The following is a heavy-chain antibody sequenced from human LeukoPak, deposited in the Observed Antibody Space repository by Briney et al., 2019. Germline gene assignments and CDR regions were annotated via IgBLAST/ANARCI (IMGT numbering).Heavy chain of an antibody. J-gene: IGHJ5*02. V-gene: IGHV3-48*01. D-gene: IGHD4-17*01. CDR1: GFTFTNYN. CDR3: ARLYGDWFDP. Sequence: GGSLRLSCAASGFTFTNYNTNWVRQAPGKGLEWISYISGGSGTIYYADSVRGRFTVSRDNAKDSLWPQMDSLRVEDTAVYFCARLYGDWFDPWGPGTLVTVSS. CDR2: ISGGSGTI.